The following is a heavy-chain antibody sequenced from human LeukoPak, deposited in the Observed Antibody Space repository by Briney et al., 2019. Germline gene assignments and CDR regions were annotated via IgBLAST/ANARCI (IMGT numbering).Heavy chain of an antibody. V-gene: IGHV3-23*01. Sequence: GGSLRLSCEASGFTFSSYSMNWVRQAPGKGLEWVSAISGSGGSTYYADSVKGRFTISRDNSKNTLYLQMNSLRAEDTAVYYCAKQSYDFWSGSYYFDYWGQGTLVTVSS. CDR3: AKQSYDFWSGSYYFDY. J-gene: IGHJ4*02. CDR2: ISGSGGST. D-gene: IGHD3-3*01. CDR1: GFTFSSYS.